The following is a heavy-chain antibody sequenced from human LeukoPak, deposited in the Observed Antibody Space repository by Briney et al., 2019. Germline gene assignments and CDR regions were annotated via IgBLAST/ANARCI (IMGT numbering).Heavy chain of an antibody. CDR2: INHSGST. V-gene: IGHV4-34*01. J-gene: IGHJ6*02. CDR3: ARGRHGVYYYYGMDV. Sequence: SETLSLTCAVYGGSFSGYYWSWIRQPPGKGLEWIGEINHSGSTNYNPSLKSRVTISVDTSKNQFSLKLSSVTAADTAVYYCARGRHGVYYYYGMDVWGQGTTVTVSS. CDR1: GGSFSGYY.